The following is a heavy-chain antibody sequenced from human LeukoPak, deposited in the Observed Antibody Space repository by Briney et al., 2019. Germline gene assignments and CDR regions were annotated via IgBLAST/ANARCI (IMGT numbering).Heavy chain of an antibody. D-gene: IGHD4/OR15-4a*01. V-gene: IGHV1-69*13. Sequence: SVKVSCKASGGTFSSYAISWVRQAPGQGLEWMGGIIPIFGTANYAQKFQGRVTITADESTSTAYMELSSLRSEDTAVYYCAREGAPQGYWYFDLWGRGTLVTVSS. CDR2: IIPIFGTA. CDR3: AREGAPQGYWYFDL. J-gene: IGHJ2*01. CDR1: GGTFSSYA.